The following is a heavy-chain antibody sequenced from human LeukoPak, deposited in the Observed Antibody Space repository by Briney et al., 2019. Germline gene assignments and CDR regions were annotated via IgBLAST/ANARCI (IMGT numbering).Heavy chain of an antibody. CDR3: AKGSYGDYNYYYYGMDV. CDR2: ISWDGGST. J-gene: IGHJ6*02. Sequence: GGSLGLSCAASGFTFDDYTMHWVRQAPGKGLEWVSLISWDGGSTYYADSVKGRFTISRDNSKNSLYLQMNSLRTEDTALYYCAKGSYGDYNYYYYGMDVWGQGTTVTVSS. CDR1: GFTFDDYT. V-gene: IGHV3-43*01. D-gene: IGHD4-17*01.